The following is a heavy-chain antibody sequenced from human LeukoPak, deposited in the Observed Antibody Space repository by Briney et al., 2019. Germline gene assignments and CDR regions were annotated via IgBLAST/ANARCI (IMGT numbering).Heavy chain of an antibody. CDR3: ARLSTRSIVGATRHFDY. CDR2: IIPIFGTA. CDR1: GGTFSSYA. D-gene: IGHD1-26*01. J-gene: IGHJ4*02. Sequence: ASVKVSCKASGGTFSSYAISWVRQAPGQGLEWMGGIIPIFGTANYAQKFQGRVMITADESTSTAYMELSSLRSEDTAVYYCARLSTRSIVGATRHFDYWGQGTLVTVSS. V-gene: IGHV1-69*13.